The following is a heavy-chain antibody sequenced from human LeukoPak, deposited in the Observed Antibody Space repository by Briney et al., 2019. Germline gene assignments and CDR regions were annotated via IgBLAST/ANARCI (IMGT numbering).Heavy chain of an antibody. J-gene: IGHJ4*02. V-gene: IGHV3-23*01. Sequence: GGSLRLSCAASGLTFSDYWISWVRQAPGGGLEWVSGIDKIGERTYYADSVKGRFTISRDNSENTLYLQISGLKAEDTAIYYCAKDIHNWGSDYWGQGTLVTVSS. CDR3: AKDIHNWGSDY. D-gene: IGHD7-27*01. CDR1: GLTFSDYW. CDR2: IDKIGERT.